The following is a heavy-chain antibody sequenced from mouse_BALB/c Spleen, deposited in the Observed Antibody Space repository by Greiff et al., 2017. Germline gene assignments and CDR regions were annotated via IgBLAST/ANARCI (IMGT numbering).Heavy chain of an antibody. D-gene: IGHD1-2*01. Sequence: VKLMESGAELVKPGASVKLSCKASGYTFTSYYMYWVKQRPGQGLEWIGEINPSNGGTNFNEKFKSKATLTVDKSSSTAYMQLSSLTSEDSAVYYCTSTTATRAWFAYWGQGTLVTVSA. CDR2: INPSNGGT. J-gene: IGHJ3*01. CDR1: GYTFTSYY. V-gene: IGHV1S81*02. CDR3: TSTTATRAWFAY.